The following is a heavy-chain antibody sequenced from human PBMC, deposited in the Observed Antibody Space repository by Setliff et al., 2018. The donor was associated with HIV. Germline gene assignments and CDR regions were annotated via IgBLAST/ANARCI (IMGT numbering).Heavy chain of an antibody. CDR3: ARINGVLHATPNLDF. CDR2: VFYAGTT. Sequence: SETLSLTCAVSGDSLSPYYWTWIRQPPGKGLEYMGYVFYAGTTNYNPSFKSRVFFSVDTSNNRFSLRLSSVTAADTAMYYCARINGVLHATPNLDFWSQGLLVTVSS. D-gene: IGHD1-26*01. CDR1: GDSLSPYY. J-gene: IGHJ4*01. V-gene: IGHV4-59*01.